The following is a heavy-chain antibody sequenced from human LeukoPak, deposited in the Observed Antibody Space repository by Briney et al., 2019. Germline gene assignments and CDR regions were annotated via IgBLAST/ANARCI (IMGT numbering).Heavy chain of an antibody. CDR3: ARESPVGTWFDP. Sequence: GGSLRLSCAASGFTFSSYSMNWVRQAPGKGLEWVSSISSSSSYIYYADSVKGRFTISRDNAKNSLYLQMNSLRAEDTAVYYCARESPVGTWFDPWGQGTLVTVSS. V-gene: IGHV3-21*01. CDR2: ISSSSSYI. CDR1: GFTFSSYS. D-gene: IGHD6-13*01. J-gene: IGHJ5*02.